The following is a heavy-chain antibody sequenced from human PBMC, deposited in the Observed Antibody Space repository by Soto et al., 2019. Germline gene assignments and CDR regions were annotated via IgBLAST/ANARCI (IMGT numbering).Heavy chain of an antibody. CDR1: GFLVNSAY. CDR3: ARSGYSSAWGY. CDR2: INSDGST. V-gene: IGHV3-53*01. Sequence: EVQLVESGGGLIPPGGSLRLSCAASGFLVNSAYMTWVRQAPGKGLEWLSMINSDGSTLYAESVKGRFTISRDNSKNRRDLQMNSLRAEDTAMYYCARSGYSSAWGYWGQGTLVIVTS. J-gene: IGHJ4*02. D-gene: IGHD5-18*01.